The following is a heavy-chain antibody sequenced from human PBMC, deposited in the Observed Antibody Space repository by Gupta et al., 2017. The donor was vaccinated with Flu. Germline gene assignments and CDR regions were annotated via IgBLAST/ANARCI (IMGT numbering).Heavy chain of an antibody. Sequence: QVTLKESGPVLVKPTETLTLTCTVAGFSLSNARMGVSWIRQPPGKALEWLAYIFSNDEKSYSTSLKIRLTFSKDTSKSQVVLTMTNMDPVDTATYVCARVPWYSSSRGSVCFDPWGQGTLVTVSS. J-gene: IGHJ5*02. CDR3: ARVPWYSSSRGSVCFDP. CDR2: IFSNDEK. CDR1: GFSLSNARMG. D-gene: IGHD6-13*01. V-gene: IGHV2-26*01.